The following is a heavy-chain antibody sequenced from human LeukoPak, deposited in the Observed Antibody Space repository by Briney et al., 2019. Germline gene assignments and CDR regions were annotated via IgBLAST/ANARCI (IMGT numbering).Heavy chain of an antibody. D-gene: IGHD6-6*01. CDR1: GFTVSSNY. CDR2: IYSYGST. J-gene: IGHJ6*03. CDR3: ARLGGKQLVRYYQYYMDV. Sequence: PGGSLRLSCAVSGFTVSSNYMSWVRQAPGKGLEGVSVIYSYGSTYYADSVKGRFTISRDNSKNTLYLQMNSLRVEDTAVYYCARLGGKQLVRYYQYYMDVWGKGTTVTVSS. V-gene: IGHV3-66*02.